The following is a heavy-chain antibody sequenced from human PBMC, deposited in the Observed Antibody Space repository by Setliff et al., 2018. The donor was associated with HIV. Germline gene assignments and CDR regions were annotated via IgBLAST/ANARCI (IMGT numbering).Heavy chain of an antibody. D-gene: IGHD2-2*01. CDR1: GYSFTGYY. V-gene: IGHV1-2*06. CDR2: INPNSGGT. Sequence: GASVKVSCKASGYSFTGYYVHWVRQAPGQGLEWMGRINPNSGGTNYAQKFQGRVTITRDTSATTAYMELSSLRSEDTAAYYCARGYCSSTSCQYYLNYWGQGTLVTVSS. CDR3: ARGYCSSTSCQYYLNY. J-gene: IGHJ4*02.